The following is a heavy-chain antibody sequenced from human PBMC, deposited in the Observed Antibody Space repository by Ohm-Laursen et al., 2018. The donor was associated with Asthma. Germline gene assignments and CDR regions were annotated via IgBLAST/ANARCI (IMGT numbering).Heavy chain of an antibody. D-gene: IGHD3-16*01. CDR2: SSAYNGNT. J-gene: IGHJ4*02. V-gene: IGHV1-18*04. CDR3: ARDYDYVWGSYSWGY. Sequence: ASVKVSCKASGYTFTSYGISWVRRAPGQGLEWMGWSSAYNGNTNYAQKLQGSVTMTTDTSTSTAYMELRSLRSDDTAVYYCARDYDYVWGSYSWGYWGQGTLVTVSS. CDR1: GYTFTSYG.